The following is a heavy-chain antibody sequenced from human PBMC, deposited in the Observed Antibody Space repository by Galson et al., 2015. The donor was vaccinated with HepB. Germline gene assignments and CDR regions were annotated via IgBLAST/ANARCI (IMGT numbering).Heavy chain of an antibody. V-gene: IGHV3-21*01. D-gene: IGHD3-10*01. CDR3: ASGGLTVKGFGESFLNWFDP. Sequence: SLRLSCAASGFKFSSYNMHWVRQAPGKGLEWVSYISSGSNIYYADSVRGRFTISRDNAKNLLLLQMNSLRVDDTAVYYCASGGLTVKGFGESFLNWFDPWGQGILVTVSS. CDR1: GFKFSSYN. CDR2: ISSGSNI. J-gene: IGHJ5*02.